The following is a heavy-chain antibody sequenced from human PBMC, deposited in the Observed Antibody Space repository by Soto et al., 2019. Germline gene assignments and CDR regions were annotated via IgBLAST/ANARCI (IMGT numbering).Heavy chain of an antibody. V-gene: IGHV3-23*01. D-gene: IGHD1-26*01. CDR2: VGGSGEDT. CDR1: GFTFSNFA. Sequence: EVQLLESGGGLVQPGGSLRLSCAASGFTFSNFAMRWVRQAPGKGLEWVSTVGGSGEDTYYAASVKGRFTTSRDNSKNTLYLQKNSLRAEDTALYYCARRSGTNSHFDYWGQGTLVTVSS. J-gene: IGHJ4*02. CDR3: ARRSGTNSHFDY.